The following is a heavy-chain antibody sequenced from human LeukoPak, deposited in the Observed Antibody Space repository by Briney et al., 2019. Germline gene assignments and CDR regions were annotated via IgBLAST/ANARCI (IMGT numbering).Heavy chain of an antibody. CDR1: GFTFGSYA. CDR3: AKTTTGYSSGRYPAWPIDY. CDR2: IFGSGGSA. Sequence: GGSLRLSCAASGFTFGSYAMYWVRQAPGKGLEWVAGIFGSGGSAHYADSVQGRFTISRDNSKNTVYLQVASLRAEDTATYYCAKTTTGYSSGRYPAWPIDYWGQGTLVTVSS. J-gene: IGHJ4*02. D-gene: IGHD2-15*01. V-gene: IGHV3-23*01.